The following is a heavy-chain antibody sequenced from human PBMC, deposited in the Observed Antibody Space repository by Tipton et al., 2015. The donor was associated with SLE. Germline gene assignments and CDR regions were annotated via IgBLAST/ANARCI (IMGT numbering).Heavy chain of an antibody. J-gene: IGHJ6*01. CDR3: VKGGVGASHFYYAMDV. CDR2: ITWNSGTM. D-gene: IGHD1-26*01. Sequence: RSLRLSCVASGLSFEDYAMHWVRQVPGKGLEWVSGITWNSGTMGYADSVKGRFSISRDNAKNSLYLDMTSLRAEDTALYSCVKGGVGASHFYYAMDVWGQGTTVTVSS. CDR1: GLSFEDYA. V-gene: IGHV3-9*01.